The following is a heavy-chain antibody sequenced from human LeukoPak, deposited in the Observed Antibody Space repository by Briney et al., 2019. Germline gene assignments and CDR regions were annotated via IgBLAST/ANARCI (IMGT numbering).Heavy chain of an antibody. CDR1: GGSISSGGYS. D-gene: IGHD4-17*01. CDR2: IYHSGST. J-gene: IGHJ2*01. Sequence: SQTLSLTCAVSGGSISSGGYSWSWIRQPPGKGLEWIGYIYHSGSTYYNPSLKSRVTISVDRSKNQFSLKLSSVTAADTAVYYCARVRYGEHTWYFDLWGRGTLVTVSS. CDR3: ARVRYGEHTWYFDL. V-gene: IGHV4-30-2*01.